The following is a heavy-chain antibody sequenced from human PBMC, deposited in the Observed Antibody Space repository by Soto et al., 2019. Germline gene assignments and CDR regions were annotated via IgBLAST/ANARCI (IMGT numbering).Heavy chain of an antibody. CDR1: GGSVSSGSYY. Sequence: PSGTLSLTCTVSGGSVSSGSYYWSWIRQPPRKGLEWIGEINHSGSTNCNPSLKSRVTISVDTSKNQFSLKLSSVTAADTAVYYCARIKAKQGYCSSTSCRYHSVNWFDPRGQGTLVTVSS. CDR2: INHSGST. D-gene: IGHD2-2*01. V-gene: IGHV4-39*07. J-gene: IGHJ5*02. CDR3: ARIKAKQGYCSSTSCRYHSVNWFDP.